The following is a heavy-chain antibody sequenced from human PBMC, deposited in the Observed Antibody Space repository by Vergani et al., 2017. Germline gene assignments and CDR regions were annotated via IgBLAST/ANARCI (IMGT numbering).Heavy chain of an antibody. CDR2: INPNSGGT. CDR1: GYTFTGYY. D-gene: IGHD2-2*01. V-gene: IGHV1-2*02. CDR3: ASGVYCSSTSCYGYFQH. J-gene: IGHJ1*01. Sequence: QVQLVQSGAEVKKPGASVKVSCKASGYTFTGYYMHWVRQAPGQGLEWMGWINPNSGGTNYAQKFQGRVTMTRDTSISTAYMELSRLRSDDTAVYYCASGVYCSSTSCYGYFQHWGQGTLVTVSS.